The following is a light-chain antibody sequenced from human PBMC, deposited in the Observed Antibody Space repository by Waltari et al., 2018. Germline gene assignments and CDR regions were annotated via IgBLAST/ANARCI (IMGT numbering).Light chain of an antibody. V-gene: IGKV4-1*01. CDR2: WAS. J-gene: IGKJ3*01. Sequence: DIVMTQSPDSLAVSLGERATINCKSSQSVLYSSNNKNYLAWYQQKPGQHPKLLIYWASTRESGVPDRFSGSESGTDFTLTISSLQAEDVAVYYCHQYYSTPFTFGPGTKVDIK. CDR3: HQYYSTPFT. CDR1: QSVLYSSNNKNY.